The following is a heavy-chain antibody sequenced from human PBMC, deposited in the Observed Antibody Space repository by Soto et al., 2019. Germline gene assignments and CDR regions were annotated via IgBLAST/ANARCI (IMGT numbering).Heavy chain of an antibody. CDR3: ARDCISTSCYVGMDV. Sequence: QVQLQESGPGLVKPSETLSLTCTVSGGSVSSGSYYWSWIRQPPGKGLEWIGYIYYSGSTNYNPSLTSRVTISVDTSKNQFSLKLSSVTAADTAVYYCARDCISTSCYVGMDVWGQGTTVTVSS. V-gene: IGHV4-61*01. CDR1: GGSVSSGSYY. CDR2: IYYSGST. D-gene: IGHD2-2*01. J-gene: IGHJ6*02.